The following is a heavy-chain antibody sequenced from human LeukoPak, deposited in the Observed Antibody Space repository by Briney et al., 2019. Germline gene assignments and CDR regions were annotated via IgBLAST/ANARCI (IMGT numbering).Heavy chain of an antibody. CDR2: ISSNGDST. V-gene: IGHV3-64*01. D-gene: IGHD3-16*01. Sequence: PGGSLRLSCAASGFTFSSYAMHWVRQAPGKGLEYVSAISSNGDSTYYANSVKGRFTISRDNSKNMLYLQMGSLRVEDMAVYYCARGLSPGYYFDYWGQGTLVTVSS. CDR3: ARGLSPGYYFDY. J-gene: IGHJ4*02. CDR1: GFTFSSYA.